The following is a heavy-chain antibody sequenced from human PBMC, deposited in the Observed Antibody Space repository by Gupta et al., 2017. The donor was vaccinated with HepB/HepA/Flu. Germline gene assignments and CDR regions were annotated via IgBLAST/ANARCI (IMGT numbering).Heavy chain of an antibody. CDR3: VRPYSSSSMDP. CDR1: GASLDGRGSY. D-gene: IGHD6-13*01. J-gene: IGHJ5*02. CDR2: IYYRGQT. V-gene: IGHV4-39*01. Sequence: VQLLESGPGLVKPSETLSHTRSVSGASLDGRGSYWVWVRQPPGKGLEWIGRIYYRGQTYYNPSLKSRLTLSINTTKNEFSLKLTSMIAADTAVYYCVRPYSSSSMDPWGQGTLVTVSS.